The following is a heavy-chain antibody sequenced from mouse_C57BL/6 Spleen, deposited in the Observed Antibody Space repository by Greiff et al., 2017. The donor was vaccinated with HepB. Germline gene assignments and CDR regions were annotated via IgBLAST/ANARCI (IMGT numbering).Heavy chain of an antibody. J-gene: IGHJ4*01. D-gene: IGHD2-1*01. CDR2: ISNGGGST. CDR3: ARQPSTMPGAMDY. Sequence: EVMLVESGGGLVQPGGSLKLSCAASGFTFSDYYMYWVRQTPEKRLEWVAYISNGGGSTYYPDTVKGRFTISRDNAKNTLYLQMSRLKSEDTAMYYCARQPSTMPGAMDYWGQGTSVTVSS. V-gene: IGHV5-12*01. CDR1: GFTFSDYY.